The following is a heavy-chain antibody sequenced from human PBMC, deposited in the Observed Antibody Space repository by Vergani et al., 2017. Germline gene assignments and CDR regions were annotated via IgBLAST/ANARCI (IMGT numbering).Heavy chain of an antibody. D-gene: IGHD6-25*01. CDR2: IIPIFGTA. J-gene: IGHJ6*03. Sequence: QVQLVQSGAEVKKPGSSVKVSCKASGGTFSSYAISWVRQAPGQGLEWMGGIIPIFGTANYAQKFQGKVTITADESTSTAYMELSSLRSEDTAVYYCARDGGYSGYYYYYYYMDVWGKGTTVTVSS. CDR3: ARDGGYSGYYYYYYYMDV. V-gene: IGHV1-69*01. CDR1: GGTFSSYA.